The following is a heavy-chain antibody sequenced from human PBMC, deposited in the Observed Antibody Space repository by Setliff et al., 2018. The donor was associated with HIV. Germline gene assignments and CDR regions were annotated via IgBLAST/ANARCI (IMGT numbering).Heavy chain of an antibody. CDR1: GGSISSSSYY. D-gene: IGHD2-15*01. J-gene: IGHJ5*02. V-gene: IGHV4-39*01. Sequence: SETLSLTCTVSGGSISSSSYYWDWIRQPPGKSLEWVGSIFYSGTTYYNPSLKSRVTISVDTSKNQFSLKLSSVTAADTAVYYCARHHYSNWFDPWGQGTLVTVSS. CDR3: ARHHYSNWFDP. CDR2: IFYSGTT.